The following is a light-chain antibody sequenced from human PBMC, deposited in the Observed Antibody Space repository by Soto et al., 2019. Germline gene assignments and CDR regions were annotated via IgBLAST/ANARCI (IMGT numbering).Light chain of an antibody. J-gene: IGKJ3*01. CDR1: QSISSW. CDR3: QQSFT. CDR2: KAS. V-gene: IGKV1-5*03. Sequence: DIQMTQSPSTLSASVGDRVTITCRASQSISSWLAWYQQKPGKDPKLLIYKASTFESGVPSRFSGSGSGTDFTLTISSLQPDDFAAYYCQQSFTFGPGTKVHI.